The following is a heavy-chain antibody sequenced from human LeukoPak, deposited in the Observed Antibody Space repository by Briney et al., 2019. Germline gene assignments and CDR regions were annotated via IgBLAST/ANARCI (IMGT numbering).Heavy chain of an antibody. CDR3: ARDRDSSGWYEGFDY. J-gene: IGHJ4*02. CDR1: GFTFSSSA. V-gene: IGHV3-30-3*01. Sequence: GESLRLSCAASGFTFSSSAMHLVRQAPDKGLEWVAVISYDGSNKYYADSVKGRFTISRDNSKNTLYLQMNSLRADDTAVYYCARDRDSSGWYEGFDYWGQGTLVTVSS. CDR2: ISYDGSNK. D-gene: IGHD6-19*01.